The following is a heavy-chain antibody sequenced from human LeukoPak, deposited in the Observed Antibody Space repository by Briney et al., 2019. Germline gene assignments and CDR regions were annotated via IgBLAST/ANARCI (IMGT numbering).Heavy chain of an antibody. CDR3: AKSNGYGLVDI. CDR1: GGSISSYY. J-gene: IGHJ3*02. Sequence: PSETLSLTCTVSGGSISSYYWSWIRQPAGEGLEWIGRIYTSGSTNYNPSLKSRVTMSVDTSKNQFSLKLNSVTAADTAVYYCAKSNGYGLVDIWGQGTMVTVSS. D-gene: IGHD3-10*01. V-gene: IGHV4-4*07. CDR2: IYTSGST.